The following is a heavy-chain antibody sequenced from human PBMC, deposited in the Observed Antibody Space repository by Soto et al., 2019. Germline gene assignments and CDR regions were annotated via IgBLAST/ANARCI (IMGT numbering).Heavy chain of an antibody. CDR1: GFTFSSYA. V-gene: IGHV3-30-3*01. CDR2: ISYDGSNK. J-gene: IGHJ4*02. Sequence: PGGSLRLSCAASGFTFSSYAMHWVRQAPGKGLEWVAVISYDGSNKYYADSVKGRFTISRDNSKNTLYLQMNSLRAEDAAVYYCASLSSTPNHSSGWYTEAPQNDYWGQGTLVTVSS. D-gene: IGHD6-19*01. CDR3: ASLSSTPNHSSGWYTEAPQNDY.